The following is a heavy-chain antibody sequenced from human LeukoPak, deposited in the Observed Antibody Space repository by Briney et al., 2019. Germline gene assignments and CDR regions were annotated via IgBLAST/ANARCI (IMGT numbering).Heavy chain of an antibody. Sequence: ASVKVSCKASGYTFTGYYMHWVRQAPGQRLEWMGWINAGNGNTKYSQEFQGRVTITRDTSASTAYMELSSLRSEDMAVYYCARESIRAARLRPPSSLGYWGQGTLVTVSS. D-gene: IGHD6-6*01. V-gene: IGHV1-3*03. CDR3: ARESIRAARLRPPSSLGY. CDR2: INAGNGNT. J-gene: IGHJ4*02. CDR1: GYTFTGYY.